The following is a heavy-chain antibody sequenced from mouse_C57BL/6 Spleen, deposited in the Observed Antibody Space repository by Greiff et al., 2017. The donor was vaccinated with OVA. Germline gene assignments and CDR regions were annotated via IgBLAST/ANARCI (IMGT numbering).Heavy chain of an antibody. Sequence: VQLQQPGAELVKPGASVKMSCKASGYTFTSYWITWVKQRPGQGLEWIGDIYPGSGSTNYNEKFKSKATLTVDTSSSTAYMQLSSLTSEDSAVYYCARGGDYDGRAWFAYWGQGTLVTVSA. D-gene: IGHD2-4*01. V-gene: IGHV1-55*01. CDR2: IYPGSGST. CDR3: ARGGDYDGRAWFAY. J-gene: IGHJ3*01. CDR1: GYTFTSYW.